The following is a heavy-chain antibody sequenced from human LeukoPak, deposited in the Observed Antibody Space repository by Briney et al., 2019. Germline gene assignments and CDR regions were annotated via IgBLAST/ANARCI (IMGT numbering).Heavy chain of an antibody. V-gene: IGHV3-74*01. CDR2: ICPDGTVT. CDR1: GFTFSNYC. J-gene: IGHJ4*02. CDR3: VRDFRSADY. Sequence: GGSLRLSCAASGFTFSNYCMHWVRQIPGKGLVWVSRICPDGTVTNYADSVKGRFTITRDNAKNMVFLQMNSLRADDTAVYYCVRDFRSADYWGQGILVTVSS.